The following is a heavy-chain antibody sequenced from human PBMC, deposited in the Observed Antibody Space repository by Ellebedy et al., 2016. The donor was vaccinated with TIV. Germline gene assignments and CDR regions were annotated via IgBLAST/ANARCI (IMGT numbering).Heavy chain of an antibody. D-gene: IGHD5-18*01. CDR2: IIPIVGIA. Sequence: AASVQVSCKASRCTFSSYAISWVRQAPGQGLEWMGRIIPIVGIANYEQKFQGRVTITADKSTSTAYMELSSLRSEDTGVYYCARAEDTAMVFDYWGQGTLVTVSS. CDR1: RCTFSSYA. CDR3: ARAEDTAMVFDY. V-gene: IGHV1-69*04. J-gene: IGHJ4*02.